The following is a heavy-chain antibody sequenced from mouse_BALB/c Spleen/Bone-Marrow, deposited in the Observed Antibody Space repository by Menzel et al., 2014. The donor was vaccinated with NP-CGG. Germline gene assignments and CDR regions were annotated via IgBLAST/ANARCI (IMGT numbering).Heavy chain of an antibody. CDR3: ASYRYRWYFDD. CDR2: IDPANGNT. Sequence: VQLKESGAELVKPGASVKLSCTASGFNIKDTYMHWVKQRPEQGLEWIGRIDPANGNTKYDPKFRGKATITADTSSNNAYLQLSSLTSADTAVYYCASYRYRWYFDDWGAGTTVTVSS. J-gene: IGHJ1*01. D-gene: IGHD2-14*01. V-gene: IGHV14-3*02. CDR1: GFNIKDTY.